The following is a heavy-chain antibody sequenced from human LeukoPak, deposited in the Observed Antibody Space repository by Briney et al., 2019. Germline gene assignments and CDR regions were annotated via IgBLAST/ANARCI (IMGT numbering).Heavy chain of an antibody. CDR3: AREGDGYNSPIDY. V-gene: IGHV3-21*01. Sequence: GGSLRLSCAASGFTFSSYSMNWVRQAPGKGLEWVSSISSSSSYIYYADSVRGRFTISRDNAKNSLFLQMNSLRAEDTAVYYCAREGDGYNSPIDYWGQGTLVTVSS. J-gene: IGHJ4*02. CDR2: ISSSSSYI. D-gene: IGHD5-24*01. CDR1: GFTFSSYS.